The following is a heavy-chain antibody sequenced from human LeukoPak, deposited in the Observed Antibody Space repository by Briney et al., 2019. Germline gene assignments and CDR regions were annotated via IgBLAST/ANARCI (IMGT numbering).Heavy chain of an antibody. J-gene: IGHJ4*02. Sequence: GASVTVSCKASGYIFTSYYMHWVRQAPGQGLEWMGMINSSGGSTSYAQKFQGRVTMTGDTSTSTIYMELRSLRSEDTAVYYCAAAAVYGDYVFDYWGQGTLVTVPS. D-gene: IGHD4-17*01. CDR2: INSSGGST. CDR1: GYIFTSYY. CDR3: AAAAVYGDYVFDY. V-gene: IGHV1-46*01.